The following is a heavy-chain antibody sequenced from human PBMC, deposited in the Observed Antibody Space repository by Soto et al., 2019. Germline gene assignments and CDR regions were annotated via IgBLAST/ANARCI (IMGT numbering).Heavy chain of an antibody. CDR2: ISPYSGYT. D-gene: IGHD2-2*01. V-gene: IGHV1-18*01. CDR3: AREASVLIPAAQPSRFDA. J-gene: IGHJ4*02. Sequence: AASVKVSCKGFGYSFMKYGINWVRQAPGQGLEWVGWISPYSGYTHSAQKFHGRLTLTTDTAASTAYMELRILRSADTALYYCAREASVLIPAAQPSRFDARGQGTLFPVSS. CDR1: GYSFMKYG.